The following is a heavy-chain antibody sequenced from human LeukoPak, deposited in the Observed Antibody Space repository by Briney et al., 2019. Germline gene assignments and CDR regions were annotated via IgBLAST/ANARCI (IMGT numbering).Heavy chain of an antibody. D-gene: IGHD4-17*01. V-gene: IGHV1-2*02. CDR3: ARPDYGDSTPDAFDI. Sequence: ASVKVSFKASGYTFTGYYMHWVRQAPGQGLEWMGWINPNSGGTNYAQKFQGRVTMTRDTSISTAYMELSRLRSDDTAVYYCARPDYGDSTPDAFDIWGQGTMVTVSS. CDR2: INPNSGGT. J-gene: IGHJ3*02. CDR1: GYTFTGYY.